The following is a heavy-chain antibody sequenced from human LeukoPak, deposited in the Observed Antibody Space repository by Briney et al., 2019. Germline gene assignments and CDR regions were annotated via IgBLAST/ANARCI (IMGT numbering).Heavy chain of an antibody. Sequence: SETLPLTCTVSGGSISSGGYYWSWIRQPPGKGLEWIGYIYHSGSTYYNPSLKSRVTISVDRSKNQFSLKLSSVTAADTAVYYCARGVYYYYYMDVWGKGTTVTVSS. CDR3: ARGVYYYYYMDV. J-gene: IGHJ6*03. CDR1: GGSISSGGYY. CDR2: IYHSGST. V-gene: IGHV4-30-2*01.